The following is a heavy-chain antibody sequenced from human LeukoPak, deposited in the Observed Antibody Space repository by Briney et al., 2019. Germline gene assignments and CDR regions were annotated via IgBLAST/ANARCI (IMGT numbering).Heavy chain of an antibody. J-gene: IGHJ3*02. CDR2: ISSSGTTI. CDR3: ARARYCSGGSCYPDAFDI. CDR1: GFTFSDYY. D-gene: IGHD2-15*01. Sequence: GGSLRLSCAASGFTFSDYYMSWIRQAPGKGLEWVSHISSSGTTIYYADSVKGRFTISRDNAKNSLYLQMNSLRAEDTAVYYCARARYCSGGSCYPDAFDIWGQGTMVTVSS. V-gene: IGHV3-11*04.